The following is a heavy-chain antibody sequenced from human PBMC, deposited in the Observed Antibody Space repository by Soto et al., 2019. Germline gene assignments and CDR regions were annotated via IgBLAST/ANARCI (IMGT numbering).Heavy chain of an antibody. D-gene: IGHD6-19*01. Sequence: GSLRLSCAASGFTFSSYAMSWVRQAPGKGLEWVSAISGSGGSTYYADSVKGRFTISRDNSKNTLYLQMNSLRAEDTAVYYCAKDDSSGPTVCYDYWGQGTLVTVSS. CDR3: AKDDSSGPTVCYDY. V-gene: IGHV3-23*01. J-gene: IGHJ4*02. CDR1: GFTFSSYA. CDR2: ISGSGGST.